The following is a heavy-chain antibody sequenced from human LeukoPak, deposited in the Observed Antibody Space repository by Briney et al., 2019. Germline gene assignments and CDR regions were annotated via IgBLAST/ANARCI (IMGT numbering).Heavy chain of an antibody. V-gene: IGHV3-21*01. D-gene: IGHD6-6*01. CDR3: ARVSQQLVSSYYFDY. J-gene: IGHJ4*02. CDR2: ISSSSSYI. CDR1: GFTFSSYS. Sequence: GALRLSCAASGFTFSSYSMNWVRQAPGKGLEWVSSISSSSSYIYYADSVKGRFTISRDNAKNSLYLQMNNLRAEDTAVYYCARVSQQLVSSYYFDYWGQGTLVTVSS.